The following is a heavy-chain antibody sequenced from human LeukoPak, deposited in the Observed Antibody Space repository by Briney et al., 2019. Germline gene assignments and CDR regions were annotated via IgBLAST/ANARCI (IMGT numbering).Heavy chain of an antibody. CDR1: GYTFISYN. CDR2: ISAYTGDT. D-gene: IGHD6-25*01. J-gene: IGHJ6*02. CDR3: ARVHRLTPVYGLDV. V-gene: IGHV1-18*01. Sequence: ASVKVSCKASGYTFISYNITWVRQAPGQGLEHMGWISAYTGDTNYVQSLQGRVTMTTDTSTSTAYLVLRSLRSDDTAVYYCARVHRLTPVYGLDVWGQGTTVTVS.